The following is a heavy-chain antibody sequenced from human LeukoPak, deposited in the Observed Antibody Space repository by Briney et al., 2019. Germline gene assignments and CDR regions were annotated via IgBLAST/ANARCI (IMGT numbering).Heavy chain of an antibody. J-gene: IGHJ4*02. CDR1: GFAFSSHG. D-gene: IGHD4-17*01. CDR2: ISYDGSNK. CDR3: ARAGDYDY. Sequence: GGSLRLSCAASGFAFSSHGMHWVRQAPGKGLEWLAVISYDGSNKYYADSVKGRFTISRDNAKKSLYLQMNSLRAEDTAVYYCARAGDYDYWGQGTLVTVSS. V-gene: IGHV3-30*03.